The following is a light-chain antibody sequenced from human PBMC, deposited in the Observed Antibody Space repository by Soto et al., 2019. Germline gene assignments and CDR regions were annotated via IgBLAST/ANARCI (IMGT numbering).Light chain of an antibody. Sequence: IVLKQSPGTLSLSTGERATLSCRASQSVGSDFLAWYQQKPGQAPRLLIYDASNRATGIPARFSGSGSGTDFTLTISSLEPEDFAVYYCQQRSNWPPITFGQVTRLEIK. CDR3: QQRSNWPPIT. V-gene: IGKV3-11*01. CDR1: QSVGSD. J-gene: IGKJ5*01. CDR2: DAS.